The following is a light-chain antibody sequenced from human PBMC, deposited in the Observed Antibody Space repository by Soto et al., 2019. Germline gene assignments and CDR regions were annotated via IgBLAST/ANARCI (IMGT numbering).Light chain of an antibody. CDR2: ATP. V-gene: IGKV1-39*01. Sequence: DIQMTQSPSSLSASVGDRVTITCRASQNISSYLDWYQQKPGKAPKLLIYATPSLQSGVPSRFSGSGSGTDFTLTISSLQPEDFATYYCQQTYSTPRTFGQGTKVDIK. CDR1: QNISSY. CDR3: QQTYSTPRT. J-gene: IGKJ1*01.